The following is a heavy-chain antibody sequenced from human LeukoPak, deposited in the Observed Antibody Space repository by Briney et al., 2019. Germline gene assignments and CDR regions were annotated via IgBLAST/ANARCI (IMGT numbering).Heavy chain of an antibody. J-gene: IGHJ3*02. CDR3: AKGDYDILTGYYWGAFDI. Sequence: GGSLRLSCAASGFTFSSYWMSWVRQAPGKGLEWVANIKQDGSEKYYVDSVKGRFTISRDNSKNTLYLQMNSLRAEDTAVYYCAKGDYDILTGYYWGAFDIWGQGTMVTVSS. D-gene: IGHD3-9*01. CDR1: GFTFSSYW. V-gene: IGHV3-7*03. CDR2: IKQDGSEK.